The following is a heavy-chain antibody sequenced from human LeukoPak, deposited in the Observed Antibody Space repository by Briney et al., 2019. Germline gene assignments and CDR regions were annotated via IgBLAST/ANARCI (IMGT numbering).Heavy chain of an antibody. CDR3: ARSRIGDGYPTLDF. CDR1: GFSLSTSGMC. V-gene: IGHV2-70*11. D-gene: IGHD5-24*01. Sequence: SGPALVKPTQTLTLTCTFSGFSLSTSGMCVSWIRQPPGKALEWLARIDWDDDKYYSTSLKTRLTISKDTSKNQVVLTMTNMDPVETAPYYCARSRIGDGYPTLDFWGQGTLVTVSS. CDR2: IDWDDDK. J-gene: IGHJ4*02.